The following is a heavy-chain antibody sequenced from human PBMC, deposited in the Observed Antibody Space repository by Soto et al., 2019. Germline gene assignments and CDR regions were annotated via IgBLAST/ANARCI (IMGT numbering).Heavy chain of an antibody. V-gene: IGHV4-34*01. J-gene: IGHJ6*03. CDR2: INHSGST. Sequence: SETLSLTCAVYGGSFSGYYWSWIRQPPGKGLEWIGEINHSGSTNYNPSLKSRVTISVDTSKNQFSLKLSSVTAADTAVYYCARGDCTNGVCPMGVWGKGTTVTVSS. CDR3: ARGDCTNGVCPMGV. D-gene: IGHD2-8*01. CDR1: GGSFSGYY.